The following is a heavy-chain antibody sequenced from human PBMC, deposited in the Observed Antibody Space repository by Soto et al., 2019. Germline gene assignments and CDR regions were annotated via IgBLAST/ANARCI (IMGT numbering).Heavy chain of an antibody. CDR1: GGSISSSSYY. CDR2: IYYSGST. D-gene: IGHD6-6*01. Sequence: SETLSLAGTVSGGSISSSSYYWGWIRQPPGKGLEWIGSIYYSGSTYYNPSLKSLDTISVDTSKNQFSLKLSSVTAADTAVYYCARRKAPRPHYYYGMDVWGQGTKVT. V-gene: IGHV4-39*01. CDR3: ARRKAPRPHYYYGMDV. J-gene: IGHJ6*02.